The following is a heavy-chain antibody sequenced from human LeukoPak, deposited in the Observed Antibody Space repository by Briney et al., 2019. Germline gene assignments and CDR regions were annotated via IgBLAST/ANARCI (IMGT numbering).Heavy chain of an antibody. Sequence: PSETLSLTCTVSGGSISSGDYYWRWIRQPPGKGLEWIGYIYYSGSTYYNPSLKSRVTISVDTSKNQFSLKLSSVTAADTAVYYCARDHSYDSRNWFDPWGQGTLVTVSS. CDR2: IYYSGST. CDR1: GGSISSGDYY. D-gene: IGHD3-22*01. J-gene: IGHJ5*02. V-gene: IGHV4-30-4*08. CDR3: ARDHSYDSRNWFDP.